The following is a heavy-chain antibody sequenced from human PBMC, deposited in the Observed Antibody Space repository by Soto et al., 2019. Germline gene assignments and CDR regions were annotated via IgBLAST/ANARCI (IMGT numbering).Heavy chain of an antibody. CDR3: ASELRRQYYYGMDF. V-gene: IGHV5-51*01. CDR2: IYHLDSVT. D-gene: IGHD4-4*01. J-gene: IGHJ6*01. Sequence: GVLLKLWCRGAWERIAPYWLDLVSQMPGKCVEWLGVIYHLDSVTRYSRSFRGQVTISADKSISHVYLQWSSLKASDPGMYYCASELRRQYYYGMDFGGQGTTVTISA. CDR1: WERIAPYW.